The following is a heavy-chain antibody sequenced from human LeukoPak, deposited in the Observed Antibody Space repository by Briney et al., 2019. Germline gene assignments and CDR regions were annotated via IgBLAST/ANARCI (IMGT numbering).Heavy chain of an antibody. J-gene: IGHJ3*02. CDR2: IHPGDSDT. CDR3: ARLNSLGDI. Sequence: GESLKISCKGSGYTFTNYWIGWVCQMPGKGLAWMGIIHPGDSDTRYSPSFQGQVTISTDKSISTAYLQWRSLKASDTAMYYCARLNSLGDIWGQGTMVTVSS. V-gene: IGHV5-51*01. D-gene: IGHD7-27*01. CDR1: GYTFTNYW.